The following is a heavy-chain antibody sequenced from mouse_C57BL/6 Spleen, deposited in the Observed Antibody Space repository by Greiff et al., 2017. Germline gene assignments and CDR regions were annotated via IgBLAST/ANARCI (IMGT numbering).Heavy chain of an antibody. J-gene: IGHJ2*01. CDR3: TRALGDY. V-gene: IGHV1-15*01. Sequence: VQLQESGAELVRPGASVTLSCKASGYTFTDYEMHWVKQTPVHGLEWIGAIDPETGGTAYNQKFKGKAILTADKSSSTAYMELRSLTSEDSAVYYCTRALGDYWGQGTTLTVSS. CDR2: IDPETGGT. D-gene: IGHD2-10*02. CDR1: GYTFTDYE.